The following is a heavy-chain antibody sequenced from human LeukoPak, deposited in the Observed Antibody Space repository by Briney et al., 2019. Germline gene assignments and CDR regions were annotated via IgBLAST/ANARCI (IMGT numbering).Heavy chain of an antibody. J-gene: IGHJ4*02. D-gene: IGHD6-13*01. CDR2: VYYSGST. CDR3: ATVSSAGTS. V-gene: IGHV4-59*01. Sequence: SETLSLTCAVYGGSLSDYYWSWIRQPPGKGLEWIGYVYYSGSTNYNPSLKSRVTMSVDTSKNQFSLKLSSVTAADTAMYYCATVSSAGTSWGQGTLVTVSS. CDR1: GGSLSDYY.